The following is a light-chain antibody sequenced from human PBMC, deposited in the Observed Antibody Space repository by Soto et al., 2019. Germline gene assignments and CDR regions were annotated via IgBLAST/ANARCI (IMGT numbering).Light chain of an antibody. V-gene: IGLV2-8*01. CDR1: SSDIGAYKF. J-gene: IGLJ2*01. CDR2: EVS. CDR3: SLYAGNHSVV. Sequence: QSALTQPPSASGSPGQSVAISCTGTSSDIGAYKFVSWYQQHPGKAPKLIIYEVSIRPSGVPDRFSGSKSGNTASLTVSGLLAEDEADSYCSLYAGNHSVVFGGGTKLTVL.